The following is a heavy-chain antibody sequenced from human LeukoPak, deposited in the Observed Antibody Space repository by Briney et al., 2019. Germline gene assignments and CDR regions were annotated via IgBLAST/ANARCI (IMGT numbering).Heavy chain of an antibody. CDR1: GFTFSNYW. V-gene: IGHV3-7*03. CDR2: IKEDGGEK. D-gene: IGHD5-18*01. CDR3: AKGYSYDPWYYFDY. Sequence: GGSLRLSCAASGFTFSNYWMTWVRQAPGKGLEWVAHIKEDGGEKYHVDPVKGRFTISRDNAKNSLYLQMNSLRAEDTALYYCAKGYSYDPWYYFDYWGQGTLVTVSS. J-gene: IGHJ4*02.